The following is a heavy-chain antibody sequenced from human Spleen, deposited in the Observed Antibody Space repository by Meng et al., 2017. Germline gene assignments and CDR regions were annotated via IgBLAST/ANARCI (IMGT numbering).Heavy chain of an antibody. CDR2: INPNSGGT. CDR3: ARDSAAGTARDDYYYYYGMDV. CDR1: GYTFTGYY. Sequence: ASVKVSCKASGYTFTGYYMHWVRQAPGQGLEWMGWINPNSGGTNYAQKFQGRVTMTRDTSISTAYMELSRLRSDDTAVYYCARDSAAGTARDDYYYYYGMDVWGQGTTVTVSS. J-gene: IGHJ6*02. D-gene: IGHD6-13*01. V-gene: IGHV1-2*02.